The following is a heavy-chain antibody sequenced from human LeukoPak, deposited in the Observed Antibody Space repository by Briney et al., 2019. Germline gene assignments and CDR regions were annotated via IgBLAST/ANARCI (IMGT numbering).Heavy chain of an antibody. V-gene: IGHV4-61*02. J-gene: IGHJ3*02. CDR2: IYTSGST. CDR3: ARGGITMVRGVKPYAFDI. D-gene: IGHD3-10*01. CDR1: GGSISSGSYY. Sequence: SETLSLTCTVSGGSISSGSYYWSWIRQPAGKGLEWIGRIYTSGSTNYNPSLKSRVTISVDTSKNQFSLKLSSMTAADTAVYYCARGGITMVRGVKPYAFDIWGQGTMVTVSS.